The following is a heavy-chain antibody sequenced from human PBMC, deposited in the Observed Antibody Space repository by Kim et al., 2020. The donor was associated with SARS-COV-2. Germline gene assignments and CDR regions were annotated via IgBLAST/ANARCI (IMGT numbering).Heavy chain of an antibody. CDR1: GGSISSGNYY. J-gene: IGHJ6*02. CDR3: AKDRGGMDV. CDR2: ISYSGNT. Sequence: SETLSLTCTVSGGSISSGNYYWSWIRQHPGKGLEWIGYISYSGNTYYNPSLKSRVTISADTSKNQFSLKLSSVTAADTAVYYCAKDRGGMDVWGQGTTVTVSS. V-gene: IGHV4-31*03.